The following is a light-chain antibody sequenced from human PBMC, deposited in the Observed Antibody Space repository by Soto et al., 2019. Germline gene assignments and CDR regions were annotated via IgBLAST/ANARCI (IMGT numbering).Light chain of an antibody. J-gene: IGKJ4*01. CDR2: SAS. Sequence: DIQMTQSPSTLSASVGDRVTITCRASQSIINNLNRYQQKPGKAPKLLIYSASSLQTGVPSRFSGSGSGTDFTLAISSLQPEDFATYYCQQSYSTPPTFGGGTKVDIK. CDR1: QSIINN. V-gene: IGKV1-39*01. CDR3: QQSYSTPPT.